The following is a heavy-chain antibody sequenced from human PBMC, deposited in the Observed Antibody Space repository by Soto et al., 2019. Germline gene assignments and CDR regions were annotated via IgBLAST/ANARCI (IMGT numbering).Heavy chain of an antibody. Sequence: QVLLVESGGGLVKAGGSPRLSCAASGFIFSDYYMSWVRQTPGKGLEWVSYISTRSTYTNYADSVKGRFTISRDNTKNSLYLQMDSLRVEDTAVYYCARDLAWKRGKVGRYYYGMDVWGQGTTVTVSS. D-gene: IGHD1-1*01. CDR1: GFIFSDYY. J-gene: IGHJ6*02. V-gene: IGHV3-11*06. CDR3: ARDLAWKRGKVGRYYYGMDV. CDR2: ISTRSTYT.